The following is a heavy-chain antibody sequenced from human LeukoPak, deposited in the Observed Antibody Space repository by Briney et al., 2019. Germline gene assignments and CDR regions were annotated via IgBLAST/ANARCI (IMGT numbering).Heavy chain of an antibody. CDR1: GGSFSGYY. Sequence: SETLSLTCAVYGGSFSGYYWSWIRQPPGKGLEWIGEINHSGSTNYNPSLKSRVTISVDRSKNQFSLKLSSVTAADTAVYYCARAKQGDCSSTSCYFGYYYYYMDVWGKGTTVTVS. CDR3: ARAKQGDCSSTSCYFGYYYYYMDV. CDR2: INHSGST. V-gene: IGHV4-34*01. J-gene: IGHJ6*03. D-gene: IGHD2-2*01.